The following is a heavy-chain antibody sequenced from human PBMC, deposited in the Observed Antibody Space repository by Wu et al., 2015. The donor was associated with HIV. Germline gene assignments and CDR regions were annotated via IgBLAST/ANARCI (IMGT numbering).Heavy chain of an antibody. D-gene: IGHD5-18*01. V-gene: IGHV1-69*13. CDR1: GATFTSYA. CDR2: LIPMYGTA. CDR3: AGGGGRTSMDPFDF. J-gene: IGHJ4*02. Sequence: QVQLLQSGAVVKNPGSSVRVSCKASGATFTSYALSWVRQAPGQGLEWMGRLIPMYGTANYAQKFQGRVTITADESTSTAYMDVSSLRSDDTAVYYCAGGGGRTSMDPFDFWGQGTLVTVSS.